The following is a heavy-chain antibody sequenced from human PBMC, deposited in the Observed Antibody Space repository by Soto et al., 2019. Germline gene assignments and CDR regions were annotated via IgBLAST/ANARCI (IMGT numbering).Heavy chain of an antibody. CDR3: ATLPPRIEVTVLPIPT. V-gene: IGHV4-30-2*01. J-gene: IGHJ5*02. CDR1: GGPFSRGVCS. D-gene: IGHD2-15*01. Sequence: SETLSLTCAVSGGPFSRGVCSWSWVRQPPGEGLECIGNIYHRGSTNYYPSLKSRVTFSVDRATIVFSLNLSSVTAADTAVYYCATLPPRIEVTVLPIPTWGQRTLVTVSS. CDR2: IYHRGST.